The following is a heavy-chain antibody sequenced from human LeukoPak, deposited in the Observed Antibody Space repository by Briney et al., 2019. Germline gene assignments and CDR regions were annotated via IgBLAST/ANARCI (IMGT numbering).Heavy chain of an antibody. CDR3: ARDRRWPGGFDY. Sequence: RTGGSLRLSCAASGFTFSSYSMTWVRQAPGKGLEWVSSISSSSSYIYYADSVKGRFTISSDNAKNSLYLQMNSLRAEDTAVYYCARDRRWPGGFDYWGQGTLVTVSS. CDR1: GFTFSSYS. D-gene: IGHD4-23*01. V-gene: IGHV3-21*01. J-gene: IGHJ4*02. CDR2: ISSSSSYI.